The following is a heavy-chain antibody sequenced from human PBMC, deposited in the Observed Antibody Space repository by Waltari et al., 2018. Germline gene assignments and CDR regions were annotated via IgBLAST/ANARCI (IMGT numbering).Heavy chain of an antibody. CDR2: LNPNSGGT. J-gene: IGHJ5*02. CDR1: GYTFTGYY. CDR3: AGYSSGVGWFDP. D-gene: IGHD6-19*01. V-gene: IGHV1-2*06. Sequence: QVQLVQSGAEVKKPGASVKVSCKASGYTFTGYYMHWVRQAPGQGLEWMGRLNPNSGGTNYAQKFQGRVTVTRDTSISTAYMELSRLGSDDTAVYYCAGYSSGVGWFDPWGQGTLVTVSS.